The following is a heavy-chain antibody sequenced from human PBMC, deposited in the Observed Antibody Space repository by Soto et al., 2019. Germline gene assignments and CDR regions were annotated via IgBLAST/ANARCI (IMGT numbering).Heavy chain of an antibody. CDR1: CYSFTSYW. CDR2: IDPSDSYT. Sequence: GESLQISWKSSCYSFTSYWISWVRQMPGKGLEWMGRIDPSDSYTNYSPSFQGHVTISADKSISTAYLQWSSLKASDTAMYYCARLQAAAGDNDLTFDYWGQGTLVTVSS. D-gene: IGHD6-13*01. V-gene: IGHV5-10-1*01. CDR3: ARLQAAAGDNDLTFDY. J-gene: IGHJ4*02.